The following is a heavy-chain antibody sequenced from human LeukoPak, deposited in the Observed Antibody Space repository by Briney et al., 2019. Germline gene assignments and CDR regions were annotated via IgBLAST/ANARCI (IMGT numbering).Heavy chain of an antibody. Sequence: GGSLRLSCAASGFTFSGSAMHWVRQAAGKGLEGVGRIRSKGNSYATAYAASVKGRFTISRDDSKSTAFLQMNSLKTEDTAVYYCTTYRSYSDYWGQGALVTVSS. D-gene: IGHD1-14*01. V-gene: IGHV3-73*01. J-gene: IGHJ4*02. CDR2: IRSKGNSYAT. CDR3: TTYRSYSDY. CDR1: GFTFSGSA.